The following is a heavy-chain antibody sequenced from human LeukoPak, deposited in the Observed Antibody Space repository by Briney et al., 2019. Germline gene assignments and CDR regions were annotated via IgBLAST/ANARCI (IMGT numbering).Heavy chain of an antibody. CDR2: ISGSGGST. CDR3: AKRSRLRFLAWYLYY. D-gene: IGHD3-3*01. Sequence: PGGSLRLSCAASGFTFSSYAMSWVRQAPGKGLEWVSAISGSGGSTYYADSVKGRFTISRDNSKNTLYLQMNSLRAEDTAVYYCAKRSRLRFLAWYLYYWGQGTLVTVSS. CDR1: GFTFSSYA. V-gene: IGHV3-23*01. J-gene: IGHJ4*02.